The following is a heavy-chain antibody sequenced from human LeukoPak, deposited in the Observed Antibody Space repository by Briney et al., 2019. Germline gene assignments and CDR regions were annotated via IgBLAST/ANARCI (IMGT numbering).Heavy chain of an antibody. J-gene: IGHJ6*02. D-gene: IGHD5-18*01. Sequence: PGGSLRLSCAASGFTFRSYWMHWVRQAPGKGLVWVSRINSDGRTTSYADSVKGRFTISRDNAKNTLYLQMNSLRAEDTAVYYCARDAVDTANAVWGQGTTVTVSS. CDR2: INSDGRTT. CDR1: GFTFRSYW. CDR3: ARDAVDTANAV. V-gene: IGHV3-74*01.